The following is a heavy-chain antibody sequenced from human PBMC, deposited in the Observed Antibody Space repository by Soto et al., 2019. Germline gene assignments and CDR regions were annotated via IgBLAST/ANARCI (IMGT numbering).Heavy chain of an antibody. CDR2: INHSGST. V-gene: IGHV4-34*01. Sequence: SETLSLTCAVYGGSFSGYYWSWIRQPPGKGLEWIGEINHSGSTNYNPSLKSRVTISVDTSKNQFSLKLSSVTAADTAVYYCAREYPRKYSFIVVVPAAMRGWFDPWGQGTLVTVSS. D-gene: IGHD2-2*01. CDR1: GGSFSGYY. CDR3: AREYPRKYSFIVVVPAAMRGWFDP. J-gene: IGHJ5*02.